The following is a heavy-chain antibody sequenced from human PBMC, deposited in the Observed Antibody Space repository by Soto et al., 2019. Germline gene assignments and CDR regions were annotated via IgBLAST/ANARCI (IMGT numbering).Heavy chain of an antibody. Sequence: SETLSLTCTFSGGSLSSYYWSWIRQPPGKGLEWIGYISYSGNTNYSPSLRSRVTISVDTSNNHFSLQLSYVTAADTAVYYCATGAGSSSYHSASHDFWGQGTLVTVSS. J-gene: IGHJ4*02. CDR3: ATGAGSSSYHSASHDF. CDR2: ISYSGNT. CDR1: GGSLSSYY. V-gene: IGHV4-59*12. D-gene: IGHD3-22*01.